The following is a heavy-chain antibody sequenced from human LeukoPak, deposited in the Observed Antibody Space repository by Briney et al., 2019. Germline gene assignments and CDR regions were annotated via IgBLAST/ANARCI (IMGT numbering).Heavy chain of an antibody. Sequence: PSGTLSLTCAVSGGSISSSNWWGWVRQPPGKGLEWIGEIYHSGSTNYNPSLKSRVTISVDKSKNQFSLKLSSVTAADTAVYYCARALYCSSTSCYGEYYYYGMDVWGQGTTVTVSS. V-gene: IGHV4-4*02. CDR1: GGSISSSNW. CDR3: ARALYCSSTSCYGEYYYYGMDV. J-gene: IGHJ6*02. D-gene: IGHD2-2*01. CDR2: IYHSGST.